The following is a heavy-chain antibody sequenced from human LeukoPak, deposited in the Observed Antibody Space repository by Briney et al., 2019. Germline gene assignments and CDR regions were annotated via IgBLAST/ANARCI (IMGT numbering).Heavy chain of an antibody. CDR2: VSHSGRT. CDR3: ARVNQEDYYDSSGYYSPFDY. V-gene: IGHV4-30-2*01. Sequence: SETLSLTCTVSDGSITTDDYYWSWIRQPPGKGLEWIGYVSHSGRTYSNPSLKSRVTISIDRSKNQFSLKLSSVTAADTAVYYCARVNQEDYYDSSGYYSPFDYWGQGTLVTVSS. J-gene: IGHJ4*02. D-gene: IGHD3-22*01. CDR1: DGSITTDDYY.